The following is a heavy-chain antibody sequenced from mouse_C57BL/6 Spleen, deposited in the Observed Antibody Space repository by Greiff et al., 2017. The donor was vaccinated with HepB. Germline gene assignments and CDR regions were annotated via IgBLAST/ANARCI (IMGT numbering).Heavy chain of an antibody. CDR2: IWSGGST. D-gene: IGHD1-2*01. CDR1: GFSLTSYG. Sequence: VKLVESGPGLVQPSQSLSITCTVSGFSLTSYGVHWVRQSPGKGLEWLGVIWSGGSTDYNAAFISRLSISKDNSKSQVFFKMNSLQADDTAIYYCARGLTTAYFDYWGQGTTLTVSS. CDR3: ARGLTTAYFDY. V-gene: IGHV2-2*01. J-gene: IGHJ2*01.